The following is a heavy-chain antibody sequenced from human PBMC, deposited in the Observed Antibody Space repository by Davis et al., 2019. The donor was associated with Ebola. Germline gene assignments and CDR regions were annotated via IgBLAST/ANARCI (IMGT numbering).Heavy chain of an antibody. CDR2: ISAYNGNT. CDR1: GYTFISCG. D-gene: IGHD2-15*01. J-gene: IGHJ4*02. Sequence: ASVKVSCKASGYTFISCGISWVRQAPGQGLEWMGWISAYNGNTNYAQKLQGRVTMTTDTSTSTAYMELRSLRSDDTAVYYCARGYCSGGSCYSGDYWGQGTLVTVSS. CDR3: ARGYCSGGSCYSGDY. V-gene: IGHV1-18*01.